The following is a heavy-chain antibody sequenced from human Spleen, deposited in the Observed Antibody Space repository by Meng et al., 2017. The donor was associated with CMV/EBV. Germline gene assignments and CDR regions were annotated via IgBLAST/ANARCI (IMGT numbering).Heavy chain of an antibody. V-gene: IGHV4-59*01. CDR2: IHDSGIT. CDR1: GFTFSTYV. J-gene: IGHJ5*01. Sequence: GSLRLSCAASGFTFSTYVMNWIRQTPGKGLEWIGYIHDSGITNYNPSLKSRLTISVDTSKNQFSLTLSSVTAADTAVYYCASAAYNWFDSWGQGALVTVSS. CDR3: ASAAYNWFDS.